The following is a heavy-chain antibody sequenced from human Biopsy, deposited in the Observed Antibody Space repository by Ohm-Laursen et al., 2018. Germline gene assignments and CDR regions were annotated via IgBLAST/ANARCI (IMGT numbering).Heavy chain of an antibody. J-gene: IGHJ5*02. Sequence: GASVKVSCKASGDSFTSYAIGWVRQAPGQGLEWMGGIIPIPNVATYAQKFQGRITITADESTSTAYMELSSLTSDDPAVYFCARGEGSGWFDPWGHGTLVTVSS. CDR2: IIPIPNVA. CDR3: ARGEGSGWFDP. V-gene: IGHV1-69*10. CDR1: GDSFTSYA. D-gene: IGHD1-26*01.